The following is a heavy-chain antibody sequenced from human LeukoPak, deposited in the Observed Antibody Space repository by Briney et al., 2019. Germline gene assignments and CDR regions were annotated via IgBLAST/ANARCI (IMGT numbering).Heavy chain of an antibody. CDR2: MNTNNGNT. Sequence: ASVKVSCKASGYTFTSYDINWVRQATGQGLEWMGWMNTNNGNTDYAQKFQGRVTMTRDTSINTAYMELTGLTSEDTAVYYCARDDSRGDCTRRDQCYYYYMDVWGKGTTVTVSS. CDR1: GYTFTSYD. J-gene: IGHJ6*03. D-gene: IGHD2-21*01. V-gene: IGHV1-8*01. CDR3: ARDDSRGDCTRRDQCYYYYMDV.